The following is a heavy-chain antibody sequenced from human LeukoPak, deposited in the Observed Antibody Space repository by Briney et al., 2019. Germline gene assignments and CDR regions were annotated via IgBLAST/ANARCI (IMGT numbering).Heavy chain of an antibody. D-gene: IGHD5-12*01. J-gene: IGHJ4*02. V-gene: IGHV4-30-4*01. CDR2: IYYSGST. CDR1: GGSISSGDYY. Sequence: SQTLSLTCTVSGGSISSGDYYWSWIRQPPGKGLEWIGYIYYSGSTYYNPSLKSRVTISVDTSKNQFSLKLSSVTAADTAVYYCARGGVATIIGDDDWGQGTLVTVSS. CDR3: ARGGVATIIGDDD.